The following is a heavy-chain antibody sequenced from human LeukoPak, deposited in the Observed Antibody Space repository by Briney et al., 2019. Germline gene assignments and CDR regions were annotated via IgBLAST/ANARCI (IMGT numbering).Heavy chain of an antibody. Sequence: GESLRLSCTASGFIFSSYSMNWVRQAPGKGLEWVSFITTSSTYIYYTDSVKGRFTISRDNAKNSLYLQMNRLRAEDTAVYYCARDGGYMDVWGKGTTVTVSS. CDR1: GFIFSSYS. J-gene: IGHJ6*03. CDR3: ARDGGYMDV. CDR2: ITTSSTYI. D-gene: IGHD3-3*01. V-gene: IGHV3-21*01.